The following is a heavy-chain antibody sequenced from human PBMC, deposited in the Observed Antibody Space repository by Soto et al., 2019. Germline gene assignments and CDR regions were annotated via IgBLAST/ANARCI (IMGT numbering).Heavy chain of an antibody. Sequence: ASVKVSCKASGYTFTGYYMHWVRQAPGQGLEWMGWINPNSGGTNYAQKFQGWVTMTRDTSISTAYMELSRLRSDDTAVYYCAGGISRNYYYYYGMDVWGQGTTVTVSS. V-gene: IGHV1-2*04. CDR2: INPNSGGT. D-gene: IGHD2-15*01. CDR3: AGGISRNYYYYYGMDV. CDR1: GYTFTGYY. J-gene: IGHJ6*02.